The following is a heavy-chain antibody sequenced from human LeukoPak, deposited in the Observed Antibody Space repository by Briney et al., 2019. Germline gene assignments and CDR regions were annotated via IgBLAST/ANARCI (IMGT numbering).Heavy chain of an antibody. Sequence: GGSLRLSCAASGFTFRGAGMSWVRQAPGKGLEWVSSISSSSSYIYYADSVKGRFTISRDNAKNSLYLQMNSLRAEDTAVYYCARDPPKQWLGPDWGQGTLVTVSS. CDR1: GFTFRGAG. D-gene: IGHD6-19*01. CDR3: ARDPPKQWLGPD. J-gene: IGHJ4*02. CDR2: ISSSSSYI. V-gene: IGHV3-21*01.